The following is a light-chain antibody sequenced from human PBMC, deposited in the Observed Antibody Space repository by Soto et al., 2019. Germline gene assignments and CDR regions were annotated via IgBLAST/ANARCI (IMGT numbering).Light chain of an antibody. CDR3: QQSNHWPRT. V-gene: IGKV3-15*01. CDR1: QSVSSN. CDR2: GAS. J-gene: IGKJ2*01. Sequence: EIVMTQSPATLSVSPGERATLSCRASQSVSSNLAWYQQKPGQAPRLLIYGASTRATGIPARFSGSGSGTEFTHTISSLQHEDFAVYYGQQSNHWPRTFGQGTKLEIK.